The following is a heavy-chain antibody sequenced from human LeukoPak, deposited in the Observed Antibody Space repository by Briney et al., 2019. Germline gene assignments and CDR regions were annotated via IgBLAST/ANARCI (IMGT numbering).Heavy chain of an antibody. J-gene: IGHJ4*02. V-gene: IGHV3-48*02. CDR3: ARGRVD. Sequence: GGSLRLSCAASGFTFSSYSMSWVRQAPGKGLEWVSYMSTRGTIYYADSVKGRFTISRDNAKNSLFLQMSSLRDEDTAIYYCARGRVDWGQGTLVTVSS. CDR2: MSTRGTI. CDR1: GFTFSSYS.